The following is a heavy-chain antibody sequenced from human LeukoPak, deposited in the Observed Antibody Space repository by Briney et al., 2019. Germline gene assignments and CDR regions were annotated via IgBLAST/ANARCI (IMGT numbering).Heavy chain of an antibody. J-gene: IGHJ4*02. CDR1: GYTFTSYF. Sequence: ASVKVSCKASGYTFTSYFMHWVRQAPGQGLEWMGIINPSGGSTSYAQKLQGRVTVTRDTSTSTVYMEPSSLRSGDTAVDYCAGNGEGGGQLWFDYWGQGTLVTVSS. CDR3: AGNGEGGGQLWFDY. V-gene: IGHV1-46*04. D-gene: IGHD5-18*01. CDR2: INPSGGST.